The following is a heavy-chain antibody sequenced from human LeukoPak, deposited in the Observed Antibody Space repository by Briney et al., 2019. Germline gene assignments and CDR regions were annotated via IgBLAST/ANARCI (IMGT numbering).Heavy chain of an antibody. D-gene: IGHD6-13*01. J-gene: IGHJ6*02. V-gene: IGHV1-2*02. Sequence: EASVKVSCKASGYTFTGSYMHWVRQAPGQGLEWMGWINPNSGGTNYAQKFQGRVTMTRDTSISTAHMELSRLRSDDTAVYYCATDIAAAGPAPPYYGMDVWGQGTTVTVSS. CDR2: INPNSGGT. CDR3: ATDIAAAGPAPPYYGMDV. CDR1: GYTFTGSY.